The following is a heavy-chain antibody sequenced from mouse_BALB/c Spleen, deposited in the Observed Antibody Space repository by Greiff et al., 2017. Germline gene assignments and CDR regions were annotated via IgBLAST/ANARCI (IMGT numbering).Heavy chain of an antibody. D-gene: IGHD1-1*02. CDR1: GFTFSSYG. CDR3: ARDLLTMTSYYAMDY. CDR2: INSNGGST. V-gene: IGHV5-6-3*01. Sequence: EVKLMESGGGLVQPGGSLKLSCAASGFTFSSYGMSWVRQNPDKRLELVATINSNGGSTYYPDSVKGRFTISRDNAKNTLYLQMSSLKSEDTAMYYCARDLLTMTSYYAMDYWGQGTSVTVSS. J-gene: IGHJ4*01.